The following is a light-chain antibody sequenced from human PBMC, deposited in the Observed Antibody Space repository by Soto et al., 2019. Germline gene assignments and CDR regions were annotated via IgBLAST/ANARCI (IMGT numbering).Light chain of an antibody. V-gene: IGLV2-14*01. Sequence: QSVLTQPASVSGSPGQSITISCTGTSSGIRDYNYVSWYQQLPGNAPKLIMYEVSNRPSGISNRFSGSKSGNTASLTIPGLQAEDEADYYCSSKSPDFFGTGTKATVL. CDR1: SSGIRDYNY. CDR2: EVS. CDR3: SSKSPDF. J-gene: IGLJ1*01.